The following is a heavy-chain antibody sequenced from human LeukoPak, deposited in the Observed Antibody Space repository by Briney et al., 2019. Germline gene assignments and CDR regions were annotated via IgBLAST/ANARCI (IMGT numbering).Heavy chain of an antibody. V-gene: IGHV1-24*01. CDR1: GYTLTELS. J-gene: IGHJ4*02. D-gene: IGHD3-10*01. Sequence: GASVKVSCKVSGYTLTELSMHWVRQAPGKGLEGMGGFDPEDGETIYAQKFQGRATMTEDTSTDTAYMELSSLRSEDTAVYYCATDRSYYGSGSYYSPFFDYWGQGTLVTVSS. CDR3: ATDRSYYGSGSYYSPFFDY. CDR2: FDPEDGET.